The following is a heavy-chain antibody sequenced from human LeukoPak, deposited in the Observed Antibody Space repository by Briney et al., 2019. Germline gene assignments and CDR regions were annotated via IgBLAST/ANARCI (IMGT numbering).Heavy chain of an antibody. D-gene: IGHD5-18*01. V-gene: IGHV4-34*01. Sequence: PSETLSLTCAVYGGSFSGYYWSWIRQPPGKGLEWIGEINHSGITNYNPSLKSRVTISVETSKNQLSLKLRSVTAADTTVYYVAREWDPAMGDDAFDIGAKGQWSPSLQ. CDR2: INHSGIT. J-gene: IGHJ3*02. CDR3: AREWDPAMGDDAFDI. CDR1: GGSFSGYY.